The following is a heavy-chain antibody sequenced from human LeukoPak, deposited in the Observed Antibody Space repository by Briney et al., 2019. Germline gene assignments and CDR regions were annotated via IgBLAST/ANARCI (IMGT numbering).Heavy chain of an antibody. V-gene: IGHV3-21*01. J-gene: IGHJ4*02. CDR1: GFTFSSYS. D-gene: IGHD6-13*01. CDR3: ASAAGTGLLDY. Sequence: GGSLRLSCAASGFTFSSYSMNWVRQAPGKGLEWVSFMSRSSNYIYYADSVKGRFTISRDNAKNSLYLEMNSLRAEDTAIYYCASAAGTGLLDYWGQGTLVTVSS. CDR2: MSRSSNYI.